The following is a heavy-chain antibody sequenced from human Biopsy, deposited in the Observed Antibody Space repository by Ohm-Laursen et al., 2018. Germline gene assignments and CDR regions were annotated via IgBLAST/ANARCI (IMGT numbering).Heavy chain of an antibody. CDR2: IYYSGNT. CDR3: ARLSRLDDYWNDDPPDAFDV. J-gene: IGHJ3*01. D-gene: IGHD3-3*01. CDR1: GGSISDSTYH. V-gene: IGHV4-39*07. Sequence: GTLSLTCTVSGGSISDSTYHWGWIRQSPGKGLEWIGNIYYSGNTDYSPSLKSRVTISVDTSNNQFSLKLSSVTAADTAVFFCARLSRLDDYWNDDPPDAFDVWGQGKMVTVSS.